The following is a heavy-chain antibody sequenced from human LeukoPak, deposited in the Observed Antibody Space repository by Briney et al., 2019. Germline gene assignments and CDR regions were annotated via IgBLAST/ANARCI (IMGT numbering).Heavy chain of an antibody. D-gene: IGHD3-10*01. CDR1: GGSISSGGYS. V-gene: IGHV4-30-2*01. J-gene: IGHJ4*02. CDR2: IYHSGST. Sequence: SETLSLTCAVSGGSISSGGYSWSWIRQPPGKGLEWIGYIYHSGSTYYNPSLKSRVTISVDRSKNQFSLKLSSVTAADTAVHYCARVGRGITPDYWGQGTLVTVSS. CDR3: ARVGRGITPDY.